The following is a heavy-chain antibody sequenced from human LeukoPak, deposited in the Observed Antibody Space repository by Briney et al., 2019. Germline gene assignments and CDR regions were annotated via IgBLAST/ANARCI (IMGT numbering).Heavy chain of an antibody. CDR2: ISSSST. V-gene: IGHV3-21*01. CDR1: GFTSSSYS. J-gene: IGHJ4*02. Sequence: GGSLRLSCAASGFTSSSYSMNWVRQVPGKGLEWVSSISSSSTYADSVKGRFTISRDSAKNSLYLQMNSLRAEDTAVYYCARDYGYEIDYWGQGTLVTVSS. CDR3: ARDYGYEIDY. D-gene: IGHD5-24*01.